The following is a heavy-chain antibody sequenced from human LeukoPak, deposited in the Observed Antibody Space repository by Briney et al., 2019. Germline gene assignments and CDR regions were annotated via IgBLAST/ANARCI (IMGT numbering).Heavy chain of an antibody. CDR3: ARGRAGSRHYYYYYMDV. CDR1: GYTFTSYD. J-gene: IGHJ6*03. Sequence: GASVKVSCKASGYTFTSYDINWVRQATGQGLEWMGWMNPNSGNTGYTQKFQGRVTMTRNTSISTAYMELSSLRSEDTAVDYCARGRAGSRHYYYYYMDVWGKGTTVTVSS. V-gene: IGHV1-8*01. CDR2: MNPNSGNT. D-gene: IGHD3-10*01.